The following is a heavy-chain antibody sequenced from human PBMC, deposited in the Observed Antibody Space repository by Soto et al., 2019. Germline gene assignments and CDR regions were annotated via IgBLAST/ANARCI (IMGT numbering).Heavy chain of an antibody. CDR3: TIVVVPAAVYYYYGMDV. Sequence: QVQLVQSGAEVKKPGSSVKVSCKASGGTFSSYAISWVRQAPGQGLEWMGGFIPIFGTANYAQKFQGRVTITADESTSTAYMELSRLRSEDTAVYYCTIVVVPAAVYYYYGMDVWGQGTTVTVSS. CDR1: GGTFSSYA. V-gene: IGHV1-69*01. D-gene: IGHD2-2*01. CDR2: FIPIFGTA. J-gene: IGHJ6*02.